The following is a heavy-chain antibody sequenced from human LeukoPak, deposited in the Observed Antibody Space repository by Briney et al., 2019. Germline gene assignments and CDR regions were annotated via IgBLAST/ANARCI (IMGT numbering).Heavy chain of an antibody. J-gene: IGHJ3*02. CDR2: ISGSGGST. V-gene: IGHV3-23*01. D-gene: IGHD2-8*02. CDR3: AKDFLLGAFDI. CDR1: GGTFSSYA. Sequence: SCKASGGTFSSYAMSWVRQAPGKGLEWVSAISGSGGSTYYADSVKGRFTISRDNSKNTLYLQMNSLRAEDTAVYYCAKDFLLGAFDIWGQGTMVTVSS.